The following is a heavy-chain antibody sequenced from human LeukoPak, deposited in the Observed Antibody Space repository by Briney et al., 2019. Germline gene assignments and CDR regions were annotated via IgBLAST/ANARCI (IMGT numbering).Heavy chain of an antibody. Sequence: PSETLSLTCTVSGGSISSSSYYWGWIRQPPGKGLEWIGSIYYSGSTYYNPSLKSRVTISVDTSKNQFSLKLSSVTAADTAVYYCASPHYYGSGSFDYWGQGTLVTVSS. J-gene: IGHJ4*02. D-gene: IGHD3-10*01. CDR2: IYYSGST. CDR3: ASPHYYGSGSFDY. V-gene: IGHV4-39*07. CDR1: GGSISSSSYY.